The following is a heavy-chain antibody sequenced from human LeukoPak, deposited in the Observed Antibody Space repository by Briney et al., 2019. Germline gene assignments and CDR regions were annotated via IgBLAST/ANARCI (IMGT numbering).Heavy chain of an antibody. D-gene: IGHD3-16*01. V-gene: IGHV4-59*08. Sequence: PSETLSLTCTVSGGSISSYYWSWIRQPPGKGLEWIGYIYYSGSTNYNPSLKSRVTTSVDTSKNQFSLKLSSVTAADTAVYYCARHYVWGSYNIWGLGTMVTVSS. CDR1: GGSISSYY. J-gene: IGHJ3*02. CDR3: ARHYVWGSYNI. CDR2: IYYSGST.